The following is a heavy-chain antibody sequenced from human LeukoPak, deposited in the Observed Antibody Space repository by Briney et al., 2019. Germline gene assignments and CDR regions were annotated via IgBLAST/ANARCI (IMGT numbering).Heavy chain of an antibody. CDR2: INPSGDTT. Sequence: GASVKVSCKAPGYTFTSHYIHWVRQAPGQGLEWMGIINPSGDTTNYAQKFQGRVTMTRDTSTSTVYMELSSLRSEDTAVYYCARSQNYGVILGAFDIWGQGTMVTVSS. J-gene: IGHJ3*02. D-gene: IGHD4-17*01. CDR1: GYTFTSHY. CDR3: ARSQNYGVILGAFDI. V-gene: IGHV1-46*01.